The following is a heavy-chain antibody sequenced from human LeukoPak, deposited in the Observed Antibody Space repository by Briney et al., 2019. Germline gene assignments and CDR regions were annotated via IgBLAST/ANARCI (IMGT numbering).Heavy chain of an antibody. D-gene: IGHD3-3*01. J-gene: IGHJ6*03. CDR1: RHTFTSSG. CDR2: TSAYIGNT. CDR3: ARDGATIFGVVITLGYYYYMDV. Sequence: ASVKVSCTASRHTFTSSGLSWARRAPGQGLRGMGWTSAYIGNTNYAQKRQGRVTMSTDTSPSTAYMELRSLRSDDTAVYYCARDGATIFGVVITLGYYYYMDVWGKGTTVTVSS. V-gene: IGHV1-18*01.